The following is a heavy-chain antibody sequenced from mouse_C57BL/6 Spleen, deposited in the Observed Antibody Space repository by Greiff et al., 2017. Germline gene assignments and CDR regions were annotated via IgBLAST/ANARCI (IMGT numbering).Heavy chain of an antibody. J-gene: IGHJ3*01. CDR3: AMYYDYGSAWFAD. CDR2: IWTGGGT. CDR1: GFSFTSYA. D-gene: IGHD2-4*01. V-gene: IGHV2-9-1*01. Sequence: QVQLKETGPGLVAPSPSLSITCTVSGFSFTSYAISWVRQPPGKGLGWLGVIWTGGGTNYNSALKSKLSSSDDNSKSQVFLKMNSLQTDDTASYYCAMYYDYGSAWFADWGQGTLVTVSA.